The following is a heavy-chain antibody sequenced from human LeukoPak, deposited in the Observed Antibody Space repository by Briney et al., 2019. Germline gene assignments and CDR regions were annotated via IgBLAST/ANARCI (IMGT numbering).Heavy chain of an antibody. J-gene: IGHJ4*02. D-gene: IGHD3-10*01. CDR3: ARDSEGSGGSDY. CDR1: GFIFSNYA. Sequence: GGSLILSCAASGFIFSNYAMSWVRQLPGRGLEWVSTINSRGDSAYVADSVKGRFVISRDNSRDSLYLQMNSLRAEDTAVYYCARDSEGSGGSDYWGQGTLVTVSS. V-gene: IGHV3-23*01. CDR2: INSRGDSA.